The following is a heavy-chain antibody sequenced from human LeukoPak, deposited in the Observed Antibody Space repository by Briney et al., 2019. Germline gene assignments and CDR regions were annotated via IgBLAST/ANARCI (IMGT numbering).Heavy chain of an antibody. J-gene: IGHJ4*02. CDR3: AKAGVISGWDY. D-gene: IGHD3-3*02. Sequence: GGSLRLSCAASGFTLSNYPMGWVRQAPVEGLEWLSAIGEEKSGSWTKSADSVKGRFTISRDNSENTLYLQMDSLTVEDTAVYYCAKAGVISGWDYWGQGVLVTVSS. CDR1: GFTLSNYP. CDR2: IGEEKSGSWT. V-gene: IGHV3-23*01.